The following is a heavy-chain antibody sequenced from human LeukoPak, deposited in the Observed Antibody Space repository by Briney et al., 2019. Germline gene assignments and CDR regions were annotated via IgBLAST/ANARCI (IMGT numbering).Heavy chain of an antibody. CDR1: GFAFSSYE. CDR3: AKVRWDNSGWYYLDY. CDR2: ISSGGSTI. J-gene: IGHJ4*02. V-gene: IGHV3-48*03. D-gene: IGHD6-19*01. Sequence: GGSLRLSCAASGFAFSSYEMNWVRQAPGKGLEWVSYISSGGSTIYYADSVKGRFTISRDNAKNSLYLQMNSLRAEDTAVYYCAKVRWDNSGWYYLDYWGQGTLVTVSS.